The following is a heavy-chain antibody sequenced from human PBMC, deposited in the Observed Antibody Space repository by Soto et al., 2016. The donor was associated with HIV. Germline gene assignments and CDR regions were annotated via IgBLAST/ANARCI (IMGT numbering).Heavy chain of an antibody. D-gene: IGHD6-19*01. CDR3: VKDSSGWYYFDY. CDR2: ISWNSGNI. J-gene: IGHJ4*02. Sequence: EVQLVESGGGLVQPGRSLRLSCAASGFSFDEYAMHWVRQVPGKGLEWVSGISWNSGNIGYADSVKGRFTISRDNAKNSLVLQMNSLRPEDTAFYYCVKDSSGWYYFDYWGQGTLVTVSS. CDR1: GFSFDEYA. V-gene: IGHV3-9*01.